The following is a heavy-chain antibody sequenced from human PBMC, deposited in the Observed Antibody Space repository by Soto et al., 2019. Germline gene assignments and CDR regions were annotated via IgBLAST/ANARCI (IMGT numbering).Heavy chain of an antibody. J-gene: IGHJ1*01. CDR2: IGGGGGDT. CDR1: GFTFGNYA. Sequence: EVQLLESGGTLVQPGGSLRLSCAGSGFTFGNYAMSWVRQAPGKGLEWVSNIGGGGGDTYYADSVKGRFTISRDNSKNTLYRQMNSLRAEDTAVYDCAKCLGVGHCTNCIWHRFQYWGQGTLVTVSS. CDR3: AKCLGVGHCTNCIWHRFQY. V-gene: IGHV3-23*01. D-gene: IGHD2-8*01.